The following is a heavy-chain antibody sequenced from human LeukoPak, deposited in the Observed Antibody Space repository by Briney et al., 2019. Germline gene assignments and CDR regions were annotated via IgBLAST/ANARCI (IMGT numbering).Heavy chain of an antibody. Sequence: GGSLRLSCAASGFTVSAKYMSWVRQGPGKGLDWISSIYSDGGTNYADSVKGRFTISRGNSKNTLYLQMNSLRPEDTAVYYCARDGGFGGPGGDNWFDSWGQGALVTVSS. CDR1: GFTVSAKY. CDR2: IYSDGGT. D-gene: IGHD3-16*01. CDR3: ARDGGFGGPGGDNWFDS. J-gene: IGHJ5*01. V-gene: IGHV3-66*02.